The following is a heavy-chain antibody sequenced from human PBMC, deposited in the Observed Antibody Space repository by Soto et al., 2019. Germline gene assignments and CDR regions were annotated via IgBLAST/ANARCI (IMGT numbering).Heavy chain of an antibody. CDR2: IYYSGST. D-gene: IGHD5-12*01. CDR3: ARVGIVATTNWFDP. Sequence: LRLSCAASGFTFSSYAMSWVRQAPGKGLEWIGYIYYSGSTYYNPSLKSRVTISVDTSKNQFSLKLSSVTAADTAVYYCARVGIVATTNWFDPWGQGTLVTVSS. J-gene: IGHJ5*02. CDR1: GFTFSSYA. V-gene: IGHV4-31*02.